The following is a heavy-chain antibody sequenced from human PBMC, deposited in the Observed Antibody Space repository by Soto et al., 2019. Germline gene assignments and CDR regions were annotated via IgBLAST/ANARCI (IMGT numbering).Heavy chain of an antibody. D-gene: IGHD4-17*01. V-gene: IGHV5-51*01. CDR2: IYPGDSNT. CDR1: GYNFNIYW. J-gene: IGHJ5*02. CDR3: ARTSTNWLDP. Sequence: GESLKTSCKGSGYNFNIYWIGWVRQMPGKGLEWMGIIYPGDSNTRYSPSFQGQVTTSADKSISTAYLQWSSLKASDTAIYYCARTSTNWLDPWGQGTLVTVSS.